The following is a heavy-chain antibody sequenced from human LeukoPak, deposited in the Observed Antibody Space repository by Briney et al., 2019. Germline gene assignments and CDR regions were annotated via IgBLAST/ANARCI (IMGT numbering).Heavy chain of an antibody. J-gene: IGHJ4*02. V-gene: IGHV4-39*07. CDR3: AREVYDSSGYYRVYFDY. CDR1: GGSIRSSYYY. D-gene: IGHD3-22*01. Sequence: SETLSLTCTVSGGSIRSSYYYWGWIRQPPGKGLEWIGSIYDSGSTYYNPSLKSRVTISVDTSKNQFSLKLSSVTAADTAVYYCAREVYDSSGYYRVYFDYWGQGTLVTVSS. CDR2: IYDSGST.